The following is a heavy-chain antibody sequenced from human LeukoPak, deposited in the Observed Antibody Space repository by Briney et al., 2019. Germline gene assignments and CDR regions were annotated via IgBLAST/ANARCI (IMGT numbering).Heavy chain of an antibody. J-gene: IGHJ4*02. V-gene: IGHV1-69*04. D-gene: IGHD3-10*01. CDR2: IIPILGIA. CDR1: GGTFSSYA. Sequence: ASVKVSCKASGGTFSSYAISWVRQAPGQGLEWMGRIIPILGIANYAQKFQGRVTITADKSTSTAYMELSSLRSEDTAVYYCAREGGSERLDYWGQGTLVTVSS. CDR3: AREGGSERLDY.